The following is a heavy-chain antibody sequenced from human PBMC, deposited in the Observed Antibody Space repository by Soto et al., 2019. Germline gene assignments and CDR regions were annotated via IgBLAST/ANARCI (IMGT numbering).Heavy chain of an antibody. CDR3: ARDNGCFDP. V-gene: IGHV1-46*01. J-gene: IGHJ5*02. CDR1: GYSFTSYY. Sequence: QVQLVQSGAEVKKPGASVKASCKASGYSFTSYYMHWVRQAPGQGLEWVGIMNPSGGSASYAQKVQGRVIMTRDTSTSTDCMELSGLRSEDTAVYYCARDNGCFDPWGQGTLVTVPS. CDR2: MNPSGGSA.